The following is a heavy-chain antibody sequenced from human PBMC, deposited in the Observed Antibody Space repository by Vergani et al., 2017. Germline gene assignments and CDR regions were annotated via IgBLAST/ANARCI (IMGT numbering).Heavy chain of an antibody. D-gene: IGHD3-9*01. J-gene: IGHJ4*02. V-gene: IGHV1-46*03. CDR2: INPSGGHT. Sequence: QVQVVQSGAEVKKSGASVKVSCKTSGYTFSNDYMHWVRQAPGQGLEWMGIINPSGGHTNYAQKFQGRVTMTRDTSTSTVYMELSSLRSEDTAIYYCARGDYVILPVYRYWGQGTLVPV. CDR1: GYTFSNDY. CDR3: ARGDYVILPVYRY.